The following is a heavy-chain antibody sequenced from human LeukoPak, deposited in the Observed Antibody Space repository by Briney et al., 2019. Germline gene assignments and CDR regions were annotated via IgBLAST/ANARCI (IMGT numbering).Heavy chain of an antibody. CDR3: AGRGLSTGWTFDY. CDR2: IHTSGST. D-gene: IGHD6-19*01. V-gene: IGHV4-4*07. CDR1: GGSISTYY. Sequence: SETLSLTCSVSGGSISTYYWSWIRQPAGKGLEWIAQIHTSGSTNFNPSLKSRVSISMDTPNNQFSQMISSVTAADTAIYYCAGRGLSTGWTFDYWGHGTLVTVSS. J-gene: IGHJ4*01.